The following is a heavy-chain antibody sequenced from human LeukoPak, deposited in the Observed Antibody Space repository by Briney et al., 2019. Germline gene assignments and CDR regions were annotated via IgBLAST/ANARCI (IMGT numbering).Heavy chain of an antibody. Sequence: GASVKVSCKASGYTFTSYDINWVRQATGQGLEWMGWMNPNSGNTGYAQKFQGRVTMTRNTSISTAYMELSSLRSEDTAVYYCAPSLRGYSGYGHYFDYWGQGTLVTVSS. CDR2: MNPNSGNT. V-gene: IGHV1-8*01. CDR3: APSLRGYSGYGHYFDY. CDR1: GYTFTSYD. J-gene: IGHJ4*02. D-gene: IGHD5-12*01.